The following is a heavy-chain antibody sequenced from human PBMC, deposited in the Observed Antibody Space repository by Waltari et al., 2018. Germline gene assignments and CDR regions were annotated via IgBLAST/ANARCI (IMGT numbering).Heavy chain of an antibody. V-gene: IGHV4-34*02. CDR2: INHAGNR. Sequence: QVQLQQWGAGQLQPSETLSLTCAVNGGSFSGYYWGWIRQPPGKGLEWIGEINHAGNRNYNPSLRSRVTMLIDTSMSQFALKVNSVTAADAAVYYCVRLEDCSGPGGNCYSGDSFALDVWGQGTTVTVSS. J-gene: IGHJ6*02. D-gene: IGHD2-15*01. CDR1: GGSFSGYY. CDR3: VRLEDCSGPGGNCYSGDSFALDV.